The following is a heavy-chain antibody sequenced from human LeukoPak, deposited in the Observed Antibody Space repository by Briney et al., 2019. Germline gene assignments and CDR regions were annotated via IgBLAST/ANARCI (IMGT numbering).Heavy chain of an antibody. CDR1: GFTFSSYA. Sequence: GGSLRLSCAASGFTFSSYAMSWVRQAPGKGLEWVSAISGSGGSTYYADSVKGRFTISRDNSKNTLYLQMNSLRAEDTAVYYCARAPSELRYFDWSLGYWGQGTLVTVSS. J-gene: IGHJ4*02. CDR3: ARAPSELRYFDWSLGY. CDR2: ISGSGGST. D-gene: IGHD3-9*01. V-gene: IGHV3-23*01.